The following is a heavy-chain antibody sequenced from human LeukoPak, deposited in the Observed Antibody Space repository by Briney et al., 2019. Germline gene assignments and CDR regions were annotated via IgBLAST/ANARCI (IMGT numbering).Heavy chain of an antibody. CDR1: GFTFSSYA. CDR2: ISGSGGST. V-gene: IGHV3-23*01. D-gene: IGHD6-19*01. Sequence: GGSLRLSCAASGFTFSSYAMSWVRQAPGKGLEWVPAISGSGGSTYYADSVKGRFTISRDNSKNTLYLQMNSLRAEDTAVYYCARDQWLAPNVGDYYYGMDVWGQGTTVTVSS. J-gene: IGHJ6*02. CDR3: ARDQWLAPNVGDYYYGMDV.